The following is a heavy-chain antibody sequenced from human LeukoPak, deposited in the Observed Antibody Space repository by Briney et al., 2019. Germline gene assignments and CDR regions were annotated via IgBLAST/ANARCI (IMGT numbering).Heavy chain of an antibody. V-gene: IGHV3-23*01. J-gene: IGHJ3*02. CDR2: ISGSGYST. CDR3: ARDQGAYDTYAFDI. Sequence: PGGSLRLSCAASGFTFSIYGMSWVRQAPGKGLEWVSAISGSGYSTYYADSVKGRFTISRDNAKNSLYLQMNSLRAEDTAVYYCARDQGAYDTYAFDIWGQGTMVTVSS. D-gene: IGHD3-22*01. CDR1: GFTFSIYG.